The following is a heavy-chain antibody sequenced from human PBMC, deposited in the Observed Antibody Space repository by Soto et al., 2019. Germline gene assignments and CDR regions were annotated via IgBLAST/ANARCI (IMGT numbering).Heavy chain of an antibody. CDR2: TYYRAKWYN. CDR3: ARDGGFRSEPYYYYGMDV. V-gene: IGHV6-1*01. Sequence: SQTLSLTCAISGDSVSSNSAAWNWIRQSPSRGLEWLGRTYYRAKWYNDYEVSVKSRITINPDTSKNQFSLQLNSVTPEDTDVYYCARDGGFRSEPYYYYGMDVWGQGTTVTVSS. J-gene: IGHJ6*02. D-gene: IGHD3-16*01. CDR1: GDSVSSNSAA.